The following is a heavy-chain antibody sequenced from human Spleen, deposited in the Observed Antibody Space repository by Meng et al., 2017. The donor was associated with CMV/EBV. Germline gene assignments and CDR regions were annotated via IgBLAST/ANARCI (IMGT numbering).Heavy chain of an antibody. J-gene: IGHJ5*01. Sequence: SVKVSCKASENTFANYAVGWVRQAPGRGLEWMGGIIPMFGTPNNAQKFQGRVTINTDDSTRTVYMELSSLTADDTAVYYCARGVEYSSSANWFDSWGQGTLVTVSS. V-gene: IGHV1-69*05. D-gene: IGHD6-6*01. CDR2: IIPMFGTP. CDR1: ENTFANYA. CDR3: ARGVEYSSSANWFDS.